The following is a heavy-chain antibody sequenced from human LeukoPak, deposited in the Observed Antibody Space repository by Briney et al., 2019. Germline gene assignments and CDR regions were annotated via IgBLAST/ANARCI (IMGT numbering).Heavy chain of an antibody. V-gene: IGHV3-43*01. CDR1: GFSFGDYT. D-gene: IGHD2-15*01. Sequence: QPGGSLRLSCAASGFSFGDYTMHWVRQPPGKGLDLISLITWTCGGTYYADSVKSRFTVSRVNTNQSLYLLMHSLRSDDTALYYCVKDVGKLGFCSGGSCSPDHWGQGTLVTVSS. CDR3: VKDVGKLGFCSGGSCSPDH. CDR2: ITWTCGGT. J-gene: IGHJ4*02.